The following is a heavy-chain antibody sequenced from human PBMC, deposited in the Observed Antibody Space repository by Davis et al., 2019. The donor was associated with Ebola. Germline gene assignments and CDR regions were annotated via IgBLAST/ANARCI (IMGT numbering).Heavy chain of an antibody. D-gene: IGHD6-13*01. CDR3: ASLVLDIVVASGLQQLVPDV. J-gene: IGHJ6*02. V-gene: IGHV3-21*04. CDR2: ISSSSSYI. CDR1: GFTFSSYS. Sequence: PGGSLRLSCVASGFTFSSYSMNWVRQAPGKGLEWVSSISSSSSYIYYADPVKGRFTISRDNAQNSLYLQMNSLRAEDTAVYYCASLVLDIVVASGLQQLVPDVWGQGTTVTVSS.